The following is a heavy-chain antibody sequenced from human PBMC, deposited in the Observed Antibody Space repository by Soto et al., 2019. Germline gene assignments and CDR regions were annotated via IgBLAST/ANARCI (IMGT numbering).Heavy chain of an antibody. CDR1: GFTFSTYA. J-gene: IGHJ3*02. CDR2: ISGSGGST. CDR3: AKVGTMVRGVISDDAFDI. V-gene: IGHV3-23*01. D-gene: IGHD3-10*01. Sequence: GGSLRLSCVASGFTFSTYAMSWVRQAPGKGLEWVSAISGSGGSTYYADSVKGRFTISRDNSKNTLYLQMNSLRAEDTAVYYCAKVGTMVRGVISDDAFDIWGQGTMVTVSS.